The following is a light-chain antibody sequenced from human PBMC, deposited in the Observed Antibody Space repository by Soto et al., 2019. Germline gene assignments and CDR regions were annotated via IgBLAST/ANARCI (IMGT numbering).Light chain of an antibody. Sequence: DLQMTQSPSSLSASVGDRVTITCRASQGISTYLNWYQQKPGKAPKLLIYAASSLQSGVPSRFSGSGSETDFTLTISSLQLEDFATYSCQQSYSTTWTFGQGTKVEIK. CDR2: AAS. V-gene: IGKV1-39*01. CDR1: QGISTY. CDR3: QQSYSTTWT. J-gene: IGKJ1*01.